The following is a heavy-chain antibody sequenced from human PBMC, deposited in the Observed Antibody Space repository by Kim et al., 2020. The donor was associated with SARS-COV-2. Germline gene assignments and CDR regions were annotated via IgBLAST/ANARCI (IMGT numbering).Heavy chain of an antibody. CDR3: ATLVGVDTDYYGMDV. V-gene: IGHV1-24*01. J-gene: IGHJ6*02. D-gene: IGHD5-18*01. CDR1: GYTFTNYS. Sequence: ASVKVSCKVSGYTFTNYSINWVRQAPGKGLEWMGGLNPNSGKTIYAQKFQGRVTMTEDTSTNTAYMELSSLRSEDTAVYYCATLVGVDTDYYGMDVWGQGTTVTVSS. CDR2: LNPNSGKT.